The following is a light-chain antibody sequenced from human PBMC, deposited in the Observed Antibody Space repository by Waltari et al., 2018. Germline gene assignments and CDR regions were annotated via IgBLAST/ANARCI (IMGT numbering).Light chain of an antibody. CDR2: ETN. Sequence: QSVLTQPPSVSAAPGHKVSISCSGTPSTVGNNGVFWYRQLPGPAPKLLIYETNGRPTGTPDRFSGSKSATTAILDIAGLQPGDEADYYCGTWDSSLALWLFGGGTKLTV. V-gene: IGLV1-51*02. CDR3: GTWDSSLALWL. J-gene: IGLJ3*02. CDR1: PSTVGNNG.